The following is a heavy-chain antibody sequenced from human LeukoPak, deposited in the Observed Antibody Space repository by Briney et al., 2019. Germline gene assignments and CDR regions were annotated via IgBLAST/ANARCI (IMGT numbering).Heavy chain of an antibody. V-gene: IGHV4-59*02. J-gene: IGHJ3*02. CDR2: IHHSGST. CDR3: ARDLYIGYDWVGFNI. CDR1: GDSVSDYY. D-gene: IGHD5-12*01. Sequence: SETLSLTCTVSGDSVSDYYWNWIRQPPGKGPEWIGYIHHSGSTNNNPSLRSRVTMSVDTSKNQFSLDLISVTSADTAVYYCARDLYIGYDWVGFNIWGQGTVVTVSS.